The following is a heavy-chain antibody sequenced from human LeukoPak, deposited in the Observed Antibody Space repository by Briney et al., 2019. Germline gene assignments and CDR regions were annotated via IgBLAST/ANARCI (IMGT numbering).Heavy chain of an antibody. Sequence: GGSLRLPCAASGFTFSSYGMHWVRQAPGKGLEWVAVISYDGSNKYYADSVKGRFTISRDNSKNTLYLQMNSLRAEDTAVYYCARASPKIVGATNYFDYWGQGTLVTVSS. D-gene: IGHD1-26*01. V-gene: IGHV3-30*19. CDR1: GFTFSSYG. CDR2: ISYDGSNK. J-gene: IGHJ4*02. CDR3: ARASPKIVGATNYFDY.